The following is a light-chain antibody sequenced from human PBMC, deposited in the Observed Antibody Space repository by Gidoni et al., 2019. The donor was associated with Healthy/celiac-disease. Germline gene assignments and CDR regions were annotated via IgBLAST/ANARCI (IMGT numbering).Light chain of an antibody. V-gene: IGLV1-40*01. J-gene: IGLJ2*01. CDR3: QSYDSSLSALVV. Sequence: QSVLTQPPSVSGAPGHRVTISCTGSSSNIGAGYDVHWYQQLPGTAPKLLSYGNSNRPSGVPDRFSGSKSGTSASLAITGLQAEDEADYYCQSYDSSLSALVVFGGGTKLTVL. CDR1: SSNIGAGYD. CDR2: GNS.